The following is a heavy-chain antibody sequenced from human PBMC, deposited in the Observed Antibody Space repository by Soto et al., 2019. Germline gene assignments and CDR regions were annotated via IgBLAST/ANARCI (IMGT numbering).Heavy chain of an antibody. Sequence: GGSLRLSCTASGFTFGDYAMSWFRQAPGKGLEWVGFIRSKAYGGTTEYAASVKGRFTISRDDSKSIAYLQMNSLKTEDTAVYYCTSSRSSGWTYYFDYWGQGTLVTVSS. CDR3: TSSRSSGWTYYFDY. J-gene: IGHJ4*02. D-gene: IGHD6-19*01. CDR1: GFTFGDYA. CDR2: IRSKAYGGTT. V-gene: IGHV3-49*03.